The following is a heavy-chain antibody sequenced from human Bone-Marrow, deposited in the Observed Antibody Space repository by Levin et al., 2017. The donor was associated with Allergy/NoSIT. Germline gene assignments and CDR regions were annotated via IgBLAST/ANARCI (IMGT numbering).Heavy chain of an antibody. J-gene: IGHJ6*02. Sequence: LSLTCAASGFDFRNYAMHWVRQAPGKGLEWVSVISYDGGNEYYADSVKGRVTVSRDNSKNTLHLQMSTLTPEDTAVYFCARVLRYFDFWTGPENDYYYGLDVWGQGTTVTVSS. CDR3: ARVLRYFDFWTGPENDYYYGLDV. CDR2: ISYDGGNE. D-gene: IGHD3-3*01. CDR1: GFDFRNYA. V-gene: IGHV3-30-3*01.